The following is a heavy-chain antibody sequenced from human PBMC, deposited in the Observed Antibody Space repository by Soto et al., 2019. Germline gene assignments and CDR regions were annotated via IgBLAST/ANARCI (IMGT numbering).Heavy chain of an antibody. D-gene: IGHD7-27*01. CDR1: GFTFSSYA. CDR2: ISGSGGST. V-gene: IGHV3-23*01. Sequence: EVQLLESGGGLVQPGGSLRLSCAASGFTFSSYAMSWVRQAPGKGLEWVSAISGSGGSTYYADSVKGRFTISRDNSKNTLYLQMNSLRAQDTAEYYCAKASGAGPNWFDPWGQGTLVTVSS. J-gene: IGHJ5*02. CDR3: AKASGAGPNWFDP.